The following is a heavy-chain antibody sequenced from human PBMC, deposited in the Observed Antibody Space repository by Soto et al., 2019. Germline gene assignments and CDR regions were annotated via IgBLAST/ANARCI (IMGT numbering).Heavy chain of an antibody. Sequence: SETLSLTCTVSGGSISSGGYYWSWIRQHPGKGLEWIGYIYYSGSTYYNPSLKSRVTISVDTSKNQFSLKLSSVTAADTAVYYCARGYYDSSGYETYFDDWGQGTLVTVSS. CDR3: ARGYYDSSGYETYFDD. V-gene: IGHV4-31*03. J-gene: IGHJ4*02. CDR2: IYYSGST. D-gene: IGHD3-22*01. CDR1: GGSISSGGYY.